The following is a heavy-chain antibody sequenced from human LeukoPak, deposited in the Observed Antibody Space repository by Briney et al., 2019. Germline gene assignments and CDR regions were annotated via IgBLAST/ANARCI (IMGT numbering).Heavy chain of an antibody. J-gene: IGHJ6*03. D-gene: IGHD6-13*01. V-gene: IGHV4-4*02. CDR3: ARVLYSSSWIRGDYYYYMDV. Sequence: KPSETLSLTCAVSGGSINSSHWWSWVRQSPGKGLEWIGNTYHSDYTNYNPSLKSRATISVDTSKSQFSLKLSSVTAADTAVYYCARVLYSSSWIRGDYYYYMDVWGKGTTVTVSS. CDR1: GGSINSSHW. CDR2: TYHSDYT.